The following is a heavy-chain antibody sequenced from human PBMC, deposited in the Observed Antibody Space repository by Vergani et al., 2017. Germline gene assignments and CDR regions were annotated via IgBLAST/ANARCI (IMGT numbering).Heavy chain of an antibody. CDR2: IYYSGST. CDR1: GGPISSSSYY. J-gene: IGHJ4*02. CDR3: ARTPLVVVIGAVDY. Sequence: QLQLQESGPGLVKPSETLSLTCTVSGGPISSSSYYWGWIRQPPGKGLDWIGSIYYSGSTYYNPSLKSRVTISVDTSKIQCSLKLSSVTAAGTAVYYCARTPLVVVIGAVDYWGQGTLVTVSS. V-gene: IGHV4-39*07. D-gene: IGHD2-21*01.